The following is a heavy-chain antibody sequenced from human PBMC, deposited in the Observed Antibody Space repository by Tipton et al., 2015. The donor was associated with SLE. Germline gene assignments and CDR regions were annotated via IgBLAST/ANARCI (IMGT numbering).Heavy chain of an antibody. J-gene: IGHJ4*02. D-gene: IGHD2-21*01. Sequence: GLVKPSETLSLICNVSGHSISSGYYWGWIRQFPGKGLEWIGSFYHSGSTHYNPSLKSRVTISVDTSKDQFSLKLTSVTAADTAVCYCAVNVVVKVQVDYWGPGALVTVSS. V-gene: IGHV4-38-2*02. CDR1: GHSISSGYY. CDR2: FYHSGST. CDR3: AVNVVVKVQVDY.